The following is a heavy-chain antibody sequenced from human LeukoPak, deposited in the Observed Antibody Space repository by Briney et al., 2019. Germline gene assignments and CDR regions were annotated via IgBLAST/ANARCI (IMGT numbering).Heavy chain of an antibody. V-gene: IGHV1-46*01. J-gene: IGHJ4*02. D-gene: IGHD3-22*01. CDR1: GYTFPSHY. CDR3: ARGPPGDSSGYYSHPFEN. Sequence: GASVKVSCKTSGYTFPSHYMHWVRQAPGQGLEWMGLINPSGGSTRYAQKFQGRVTMTRDTSTSTVYMELSSLRSEDTAVYYCARGPPGDSSGYYSHPFENWGQGTLVTVSS. CDR2: INPSGGST.